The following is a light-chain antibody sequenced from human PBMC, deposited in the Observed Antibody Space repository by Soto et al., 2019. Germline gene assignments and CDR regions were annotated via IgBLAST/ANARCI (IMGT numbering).Light chain of an antibody. Sequence: EVGLTQSPGALSLSPGERATLSCRASQSFRGLLAWYQQKPGQAPRLLIYDAYNRATGIPPRFSGSGSGTDFTLTISSLEPEDSAVYYCQQRHMWPIPFGQGTRLEIK. V-gene: IGKV3-11*01. J-gene: IGKJ5*01. CDR2: DAY. CDR3: QQRHMWPIP. CDR1: QSFRGL.